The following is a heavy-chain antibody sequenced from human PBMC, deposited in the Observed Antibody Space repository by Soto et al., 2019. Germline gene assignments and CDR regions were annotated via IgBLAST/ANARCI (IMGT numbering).Heavy chain of an antibody. J-gene: IGHJ4*02. Sequence: SVKVSCKASGGTFSSYAINWVRQAPGQGLEWMGGIIPIFGTANYAQKFQGRVTITADESTSTAYMELSSLRSEDTAVYYCAREHIAAPGTFDYWGQGTLVTVSS. CDR1: GGTFSSYA. CDR2: IIPIFGTA. V-gene: IGHV1-69*13. CDR3: AREHIAAPGTFDY. D-gene: IGHD6-6*01.